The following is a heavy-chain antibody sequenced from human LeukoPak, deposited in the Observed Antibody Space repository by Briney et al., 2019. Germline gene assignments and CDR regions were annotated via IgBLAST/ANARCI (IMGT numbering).Heavy chain of an antibody. J-gene: IGHJ4*02. V-gene: IGHV3-9*01. CDR2: ISWNSGSI. CDR3: AKDIVVYSSSFDY. Sequence: GRSLRLSCAASGFTFDDYAMHWVRQAPGKGLEWVSGISWNSGSIGYADSVKGRFTISRDNAKNSLYLQMNSLRAEDTALYYCAKDIVVYSSSFDYWGQGTLVTVSS. D-gene: IGHD6-13*01. CDR1: GFTFDDYA.